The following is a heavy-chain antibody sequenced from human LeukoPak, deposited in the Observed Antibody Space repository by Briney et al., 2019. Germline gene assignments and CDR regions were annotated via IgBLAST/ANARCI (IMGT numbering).Heavy chain of an antibody. CDR3: ARLRYSSSWYEPYDY. J-gene: IGHJ4*02. CDR2: IYPGDSDT. V-gene: IGHV5-51*01. CDR1: GYSFTSYW. D-gene: IGHD6-13*01. Sequence: HGESLRISCKGSGYSFTSYWIGWVRQMPGKGLEWMGIIYPGDSDTRYSPSFQGQVTISADKSISTAYLQWSSLKASDTAMYYCARLRYSSSWYEPYDYWGQGTLVTVSS.